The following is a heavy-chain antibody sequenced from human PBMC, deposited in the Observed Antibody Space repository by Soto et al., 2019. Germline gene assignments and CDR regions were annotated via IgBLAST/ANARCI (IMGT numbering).Heavy chain of an antibody. CDR3: AGGTYSLRLGY. J-gene: IGHJ4*02. D-gene: IGHD4-4*01. CDR2: IIPILGST. CDR1: GGTYSSYV. Sequence: QVQLVQSGAEVKKPGSSVKVSCKASGGTYSSYVISWVRQAPGQGLEWMGGIIPILGSTNYAQKFQGRVTITADEFTSTAYMELSSLRSDATAVYYCAGGTYSLRLGYWGQGTQVTVSS. V-gene: IGHV1-69*01.